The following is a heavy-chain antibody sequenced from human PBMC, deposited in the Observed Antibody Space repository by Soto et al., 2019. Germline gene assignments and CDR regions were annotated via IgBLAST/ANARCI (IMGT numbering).Heavy chain of an antibody. CDR1: GFTFSSYA. Sequence: EVQLLDSGGGLVQPGGSLRLSCAASGFTFSSYAMTWVRQAPGKGLEWVSAISASGGSPYYADSVKGRFTISRDNSQXXXXXXXXXXXXXXXXXXXXXXXXXXXSXXWYFDLWGRGTLVTVSS. J-gene: IGHJ2*01. V-gene: IGHV3-23*01. CDR3: XXXXXXXSXXWYFDL. CDR2: ISASGGSP.